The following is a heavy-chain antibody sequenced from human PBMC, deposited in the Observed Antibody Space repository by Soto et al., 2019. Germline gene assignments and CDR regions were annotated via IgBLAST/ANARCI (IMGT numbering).Heavy chain of an antibody. D-gene: IGHD4-17*01. J-gene: IGHJ2*01. V-gene: IGHV3-33*01. Sequence: QVQLVESGGGVVQPGRSLRLSCAASGFTFSSYGMHWVRQAPGKGLEWVAVIWYDRSNKYYADSVKGRFTISRDNSKNTLYLQMNSLRAEDTAVYYCARTGRDGDYAWYFDLWGRGTLVTVSS. CDR2: IWYDRSNK. CDR1: GFTFSSYG. CDR3: ARTGRDGDYAWYFDL.